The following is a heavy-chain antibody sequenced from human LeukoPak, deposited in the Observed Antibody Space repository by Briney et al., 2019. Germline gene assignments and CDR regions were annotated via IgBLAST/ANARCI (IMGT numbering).Heavy chain of an antibody. CDR3: ARGPGNTYVSSTGCYGSPSWFDP. CDR1: GGSFSGYY. D-gene: IGHD2-2*01. CDR2: INHSGST. V-gene: IGHV4-34*01. J-gene: IGHJ5*02. Sequence: SETLSLTCAVYGGSFSGYYWGWIRQPPGQGLERIREINHSGSTNYNPSLTSRVTISVDTSKNQFSLTLSSVTAADTAVSYCARGPGNTYVSSTGCYGSPSWFDPGAQGPLATAS.